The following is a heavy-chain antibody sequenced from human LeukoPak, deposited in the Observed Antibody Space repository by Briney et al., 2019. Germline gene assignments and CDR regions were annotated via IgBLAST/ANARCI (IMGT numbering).Heavy chain of an antibody. V-gene: IGHV4-39*01. J-gene: IGHJ4*02. CDR3: ARQGGYIISSSDS. CDR1: GGSISSSTYF. D-gene: IGHD6-6*01. Sequence: PSETLSLTCTVSGGSISSSTYFWGWIRQPPGKGLEWIGSIYYSGSTFYNPSLKSRVTISVDTSKNRFSLKLTSVTAADTAVYYCARQGGYIISSSDSWGQGTLVTVSS. CDR2: IYYSGST.